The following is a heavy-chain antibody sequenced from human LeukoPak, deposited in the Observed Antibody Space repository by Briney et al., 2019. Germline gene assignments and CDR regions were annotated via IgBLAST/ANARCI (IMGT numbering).Heavy chain of an antibody. CDR1: GFTFSSYA. V-gene: IGHV3-23*01. CDR2: ISGSGGST. D-gene: IGHD1-26*01. Sequence: GGSLRLSCAASGFTFSSYAMSWVRQAPGKELEWVSAISGSGGSTYYADSVKGRLTISRDNSKNTLYLQMNSLRAEDTAVYYCPRDVGGSYAWFDPWGQGTLVTVSS. J-gene: IGHJ5*02. CDR3: PRDVGGSYAWFDP.